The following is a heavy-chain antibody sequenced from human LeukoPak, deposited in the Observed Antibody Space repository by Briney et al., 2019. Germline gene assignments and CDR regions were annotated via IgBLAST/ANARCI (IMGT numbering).Heavy chain of an antibody. D-gene: IGHD3-10*01. V-gene: IGHV4-59*07. CDR1: GGSISSYY. CDR3: ARSGRPLTYYYGSGSYRNWDDP. Sequence: KPSDTLSLTCTVSGGSISSYYWSWIRQPPGKGLEWIGYIYYSGSTNYNPSLKSRVTISVDTSKNQFSLKLSSVTAADTAVYYCARSGRPLTYYYGSGSYRNWDDPWGQGTLVTVSS. CDR2: IYYSGST. J-gene: IGHJ5*02.